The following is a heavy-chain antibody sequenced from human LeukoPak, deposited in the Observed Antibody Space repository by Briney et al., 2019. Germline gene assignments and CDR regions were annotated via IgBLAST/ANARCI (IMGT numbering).Heavy chain of an antibody. CDR3: ASPVDYDYVWGKAFDI. D-gene: IGHD3-16*01. Sequence: PGGSLRLSCAASGFTVSSNYMSWVRQAPGKGLEWVSVIYSGGSTYYADSVKGRFTISRDNSKNTLYLQMNSLRAEDTAVYYCASPVDYDYVWGKAFDIWGQGTMVTVSS. CDR1: GFTVSSNY. V-gene: IGHV3-66*01. J-gene: IGHJ3*02. CDR2: IYSGGST.